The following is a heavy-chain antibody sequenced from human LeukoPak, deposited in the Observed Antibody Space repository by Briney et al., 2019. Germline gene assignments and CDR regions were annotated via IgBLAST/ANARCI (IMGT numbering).Heavy chain of an antibody. CDR3: AKVLGSSGWYGEYYFDY. D-gene: IGHD6-19*01. Sequence: GGSLRLSCAASGFTFSSCAMSWVRQAPGKGLEWVSAISGSGGSTYYADSVKGRFTISRDNSKNTLYLQMNSLRAEDTAVYYCAKVLGSSGWYGEYYFDYWGQGTLVTVSS. CDR2: ISGSGGST. V-gene: IGHV3-23*01. J-gene: IGHJ4*02. CDR1: GFTFSSCA.